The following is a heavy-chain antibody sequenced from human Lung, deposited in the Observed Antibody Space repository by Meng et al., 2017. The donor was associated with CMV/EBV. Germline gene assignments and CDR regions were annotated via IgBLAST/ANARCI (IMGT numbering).Heavy chain of an antibody. D-gene: IGHD2-2*01. Sequence: GSLRLXXTVSGGSISSYYWSWIRQPPGKGLEWIGYIYYSGSTNYNPSLKSRVTISVDTSKNQFSLKLSSVTAADTAVYYCARNSPAAPHYYYYGMDVWGQRTTVTVSS. CDR1: GGSISSYY. CDR3: ARNSPAAPHYYYYGMDV. J-gene: IGHJ6*02. CDR2: IYYSGST. V-gene: IGHV4-59*01.